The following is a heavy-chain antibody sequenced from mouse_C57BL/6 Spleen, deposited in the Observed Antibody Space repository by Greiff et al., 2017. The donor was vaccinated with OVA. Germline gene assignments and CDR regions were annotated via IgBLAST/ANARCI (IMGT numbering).Heavy chain of an antibody. J-gene: IGHJ4*01. Sequence: QVQLKESGAELAKPGASVKLSCKASGYTFTSYWMHWVKQRPGQGLEWIGYINPSSGYTKYNQKFKDKATLTADKSSSTAYMQLSSLTYEDSAVYYCARTPLPGLYAMDYWGQGTSVTVSS. CDR2: INPSSGYT. CDR1: GYTFTSYW. V-gene: IGHV1-7*01. CDR3: ARTPLPGLYAMDY.